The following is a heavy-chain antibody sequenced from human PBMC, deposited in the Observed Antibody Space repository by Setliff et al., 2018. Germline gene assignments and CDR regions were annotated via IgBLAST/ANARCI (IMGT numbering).Heavy chain of an antibody. CDR3: ARDPHLTGGLDR. Sequence: PSETLSLTCTVYGGSFSNYYWSWVRQPAGKGLEWIGRIDTSGRTQYNLALKSRVTISIDMSKNQFSLKVTSVTAADTAIYSCARDPHLTGGLDRWGQGTLVTVSS. CDR2: IDTSGRT. D-gene: IGHD3-9*01. J-gene: IGHJ5*02. V-gene: IGHV4-4*07. CDR1: GGSFSNYY.